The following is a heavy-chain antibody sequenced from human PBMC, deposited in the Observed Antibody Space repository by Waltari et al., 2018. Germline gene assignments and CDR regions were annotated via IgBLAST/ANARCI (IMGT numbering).Heavy chain of an antibody. CDR1: GFTFSRYS. D-gene: IGHD3-10*01. V-gene: IGHV3-21*01. CDR2: ISSSSSYI. CDR3: ARDVPPLLVVQ. J-gene: IGHJ4*02. Sequence: EVQLVESGGALVKPGGSMRRSCAASGFTFSRYSINWARQAPGKGLEWVSSISSSSSYIYYADSVKGRFTISRDNAKNSLYLQMNSLRAEDTAVYYCARDVPPLLVVQWGQGTLVTVSS.